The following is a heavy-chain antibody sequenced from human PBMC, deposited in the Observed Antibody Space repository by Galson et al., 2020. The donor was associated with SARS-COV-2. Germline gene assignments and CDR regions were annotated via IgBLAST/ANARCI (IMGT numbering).Heavy chain of an antibody. CDR2: ISYDGSNT. V-gene: IGHV3-30-3*01. D-gene: IGHD2-21*02. CDR1: GFTFSSYA. Sequence: TGGSLSLSCAASGFTFSSYAMPWVRQAPGKGLEWVAVISYDGSNTYYADSVKGRFTISRDNSKNTLYLQMTSLRAEDTAVYYCARGVYCGGDCYSRVGVDYWGQGTLVTVSS. CDR3: ARGVYCGGDCYSRVGVDY. J-gene: IGHJ4*02.